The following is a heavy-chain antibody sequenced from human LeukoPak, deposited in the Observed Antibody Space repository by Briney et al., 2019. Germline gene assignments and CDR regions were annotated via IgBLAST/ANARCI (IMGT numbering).Heavy chain of an antibody. Sequence: GESLRISCMGSGYSFTSYWISWVRQMPGQGMEWMGWIDPSDSYTNYSPSFQGHVTISADKSISTAYLQWSSLKASDTAMYYCARLVDGIAVAGDYWGQGTLVTVSS. CDR3: ARLVDGIAVAGDY. CDR2: IDPSDSYT. V-gene: IGHV5-10-1*01. J-gene: IGHJ4*02. D-gene: IGHD6-19*01. CDR1: GYSFTSYW.